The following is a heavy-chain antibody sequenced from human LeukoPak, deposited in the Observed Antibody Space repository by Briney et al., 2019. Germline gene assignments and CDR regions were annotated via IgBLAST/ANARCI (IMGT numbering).Heavy chain of an antibody. V-gene: IGHV3-30*18. CDR2: ISYDGSNK. D-gene: IGHD6-13*01. CDR1: GFTFSSCG. CDR3: AKTPVAAAKYNWFDP. J-gene: IGHJ5*02. Sequence: GGSLRLSCAASGFTFSSCGMHWVRQAPGKGLEWVAVISYDGSNKYYADSVKGRFTISRDNSKNTLYLQMNSLRAEDTAVYYCAKTPVAAAKYNWFDPWGQGTLVTVSS.